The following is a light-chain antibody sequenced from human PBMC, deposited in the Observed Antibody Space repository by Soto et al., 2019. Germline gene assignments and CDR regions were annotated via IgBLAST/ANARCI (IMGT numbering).Light chain of an antibody. CDR3: QQSYSTPPWT. CDR1: QGISSY. CDR2: AAS. J-gene: IGKJ1*01. V-gene: IGKV1D-8*03. Sequence: VIWMTPSPSLLSASTGDSVTISCRMSQGISSYLAWYLQKPGKAPKLLIYAASNLQSGVPSRFSGSGSGTDFTLTISSLQPEDFATYFCQQSYSTPPWTFGQGTKVDIK.